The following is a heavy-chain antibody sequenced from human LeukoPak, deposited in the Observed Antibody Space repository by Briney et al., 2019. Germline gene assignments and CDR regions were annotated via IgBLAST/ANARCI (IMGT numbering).Heavy chain of an antibody. J-gene: IGHJ6*02. Sequence: PSETLSLTCTVSGGSISSGGYYRSWIRHHPGTSLEWIGYIYYSGSTNYNPSLKSRVTISVDTSKNQFSLKLSSVTAADTAVYYCARENYYYYGMDVWGQGTTVTVSS. V-gene: IGHV4-61*08. CDR2: IYYSGST. CDR1: GGSISSGGYY. CDR3: ARENYYYYGMDV.